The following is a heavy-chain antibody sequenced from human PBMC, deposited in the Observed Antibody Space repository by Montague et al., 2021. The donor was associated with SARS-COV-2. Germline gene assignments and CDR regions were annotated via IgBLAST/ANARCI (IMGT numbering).Heavy chain of an antibody. CDR1: GTSFSGYY. Sequence: SETLSLTCAVHGTSFSGYYWNWIRQPPGKGLEWIGEINHGGSTKYSPSLKSRLTISADTSKNQSSLKLTSVAAADTAVYYCARLRDGVVPSPILGVGTNYSYYDIDVWGRGTTVTVSS. J-gene: IGHJ6*03. CDR3: ARLRDGVVPSPILGVGTNYSYYDIDV. D-gene: IGHD3-10*01. CDR2: INHGGST. V-gene: IGHV4-34*01.